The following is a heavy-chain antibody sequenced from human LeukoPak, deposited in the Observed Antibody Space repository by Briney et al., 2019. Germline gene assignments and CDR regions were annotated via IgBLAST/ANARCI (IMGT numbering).Heavy chain of an antibody. V-gene: IGHV3-7*01. J-gene: IGHJ4*02. CDR2: IKLDGSEK. CDR3: ARDFRYRDSSGYYSFDY. D-gene: IGHD3-22*01. Sequence: GGSLRLSCVASGFTFGKYWMSWVRQAPGKGLEWVANIKLDGSEKNYVDSVKGRFTISRDNTKNSLYLQMNSLRDEDTAVYYCARDFRYRDSSGYYSFDYWGQGTLVTVSS. CDR1: GFTFGKYW.